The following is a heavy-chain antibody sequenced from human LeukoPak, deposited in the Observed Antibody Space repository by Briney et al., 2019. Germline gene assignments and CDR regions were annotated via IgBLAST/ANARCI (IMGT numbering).Heavy chain of an antibody. CDR3: ARSLSSWHGAYFDY. D-gene: IGHD6-13*01. Sequence: ASVKVSCKASGYTFTSYDINWVRQATGQGLEWMGWMNPNSGNTGYAQKFQGRVTMTRNTSISTAYMELSSLRSEDTAVYYCARSLSSWHGAYFDYWGQGTLVTVSS. CDR1: GYTFTSYD. V-gene: IGHV1-8*01. CDR2: MNPNSGNT. J-gene: IGHJ4*02.